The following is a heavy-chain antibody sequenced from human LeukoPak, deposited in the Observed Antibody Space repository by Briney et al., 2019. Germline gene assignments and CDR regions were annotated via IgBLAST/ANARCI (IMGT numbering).Heavy chain of an antibody. Sequence: GGSLRLSCAASGFTFDDYGMSWVRQAPGKGLEWVSGINWKGGSTGYADSVEGRFTISRDNAKNSLYLQMNSLRVEDTALYYCARGLKRIAAVQPPEFDYRGQGTLVTVSS. J-gene: IGHJ4*02. CDR3: ARGLKRIAAVQPPEFDY. CDR2: INWKGGST. CDR1: GFTFDDYG. D-gene: IGHD6-13*01. V-gene: IGHV3-20*04.